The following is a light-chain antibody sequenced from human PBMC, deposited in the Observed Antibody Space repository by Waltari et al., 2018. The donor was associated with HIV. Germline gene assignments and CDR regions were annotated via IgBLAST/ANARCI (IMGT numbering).Light chain of an antibody. Sequence: DIVMAQSPDSLAVSLGERATINCKSSQSILYTSNNQNYLAWYQQKPGQPPKLLIYWASSRESGVPDRFSGSGSGTEFTLTITSLQAEDVAVYYCQQYYITPCTFGQGTKVEIK. V-gene: IGKV4-1*01. J-gene: IGKJ1*01. CDR2: WAS. CDR1: QSILYTSNNQNY. CDR3: QQYYITPCT.